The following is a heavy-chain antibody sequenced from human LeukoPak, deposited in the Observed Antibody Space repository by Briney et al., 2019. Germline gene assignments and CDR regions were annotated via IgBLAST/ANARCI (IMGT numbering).Heavy chain of an antibody. CDR2: IKTDGSQI. CDR3: ARDLNWETY. J-gene: IGHJ4*02. Sequence: GGSLRLSCAASGFTFSSYSMNWVRQAPGKGLEWVANIKTDGSQIYYVDSVKGRFTISRDNAKNSLYLQMNSLRAEDTAVYYCARDLNWETYWGQGTLVSVSS. V-gene: IGHV3-7*01. D-gene: IGHD7-27*01. CDR1: GFTFSSYS.